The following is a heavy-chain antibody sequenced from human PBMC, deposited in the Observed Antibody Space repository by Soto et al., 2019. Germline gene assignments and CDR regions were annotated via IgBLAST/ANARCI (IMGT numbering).Heavy chain of an antibody. CDR2: IYDSVNT. V-gene: IGHV4-31*03. CDR1: GDSLSSGGHY. D-gene: IGHD3-9*01. Sequence: SETLSLTCTVSGDSLSSGGHYWSWIRQHPGKGLEWIGHIYDSVNTYYSPSLRSRVTISADMSKNQFSLNLRSVTAADTAVYCCARVDHRGYFAILTDYWGQGTLVTVSS. J-gene: IGHJ4*02. CDR3: ARVDHRGYFAILTDY.